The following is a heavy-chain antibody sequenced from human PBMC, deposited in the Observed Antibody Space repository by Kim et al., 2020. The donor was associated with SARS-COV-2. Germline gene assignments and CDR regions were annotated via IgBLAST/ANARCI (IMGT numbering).Heavy chain of an antibody. CDR3: ARDLNEEGYYYGMDV. V-gene: IGHV4-39*01. CDR2: IYYSGGT. J-gene: IGHJ6*02. CDR1: GGSISSSSYY. D-gene: IGHD1-1*01. Sequence: SETLSLTCTVSGGSISSSSYYWGWIRQPPGKGLEWIGSIYYSGGTYYNPSLKRRVTISVDRSKNQFALKLSSVTAADTAVYYCARDLNEEGYYYGMDVWGQGTTVTVSS.